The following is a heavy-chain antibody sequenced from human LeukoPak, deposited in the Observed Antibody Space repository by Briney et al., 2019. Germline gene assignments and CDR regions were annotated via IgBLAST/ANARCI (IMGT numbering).Heavy chain of an antibody. D-gene: IGHD1-26*01. CDR2: ISYDGSNK. Sequence: GGSLRLSCAASGFSVSSNYMSWIRQAPGKGLEWVAVISYDGSNKYYADSVKGRFTISRDNSKNTLYLQMNSLRAEDTAVYYCARDRRGRSSGDAFDIWGQGTMVTVSS. CDR3: ARDRRGRSSGDAFDI. J-gene: IGHJ3*02. V-gene: IGHV3-30-3*01. CDR1: GFSVSSNY.